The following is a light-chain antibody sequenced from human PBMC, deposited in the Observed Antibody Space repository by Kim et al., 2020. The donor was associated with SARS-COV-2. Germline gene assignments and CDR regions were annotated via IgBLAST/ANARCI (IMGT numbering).Light chain of an antibody. CDR1: QDIKNY. CDR3: QQYDSLPLT. J-gene: IGKJ4*01. CDR2: DAS. Sequence: LAASVGDRVSITCQASQDIKNYLSWFQQKPGKGPLLLIYDASETGVPSRFSGSGSGTNFTFTITSLQPEDIGTYYCQQYDSLPLTFCGGTKVDIK. V-gene: IGKV1-33*01.